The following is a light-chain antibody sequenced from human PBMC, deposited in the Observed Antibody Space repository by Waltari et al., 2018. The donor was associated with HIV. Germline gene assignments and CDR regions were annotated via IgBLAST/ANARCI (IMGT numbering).Light chain of an antibody. J-gene: IGLJ3*02. Sequence: QSVLTQPPSVSGVPGQRVTISCTGSSSNIGAGYAVHWYQQLPGTAPKLLIYGNSNRPSGVPDRFSGSKSGTSASLAITGLQAEDEADYYCQSYDSSLSGWVFGGGTKLTVL. CDR2: GNS. CDR3: QSYDSSLSGWV. CDR1: SSNIGAGYA. V-gene: IGLV1-40*01.